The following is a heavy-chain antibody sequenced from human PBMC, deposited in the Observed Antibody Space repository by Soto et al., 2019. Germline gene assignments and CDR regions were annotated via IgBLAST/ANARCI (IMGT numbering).Heavy chain of an antibody. CDR2: IYSGGST. CDR3: ATYTSLDY. J-gene: IGHJ4*02. V-gene: IGHV3-53*02. Sequence: EVQLVETGGGLIQPGGSLRLSCAASGFTVSNNYMSWVRQAPGKGLEWVSLIYSGGSTFYADSVKGRFTISRDNSKNTLFLQMNSLRAEDSAVYFCATYTSLDYWGQGTLVTVSS. CDR1: GFTVSNNY. D-gene: IGHD2-2*02.